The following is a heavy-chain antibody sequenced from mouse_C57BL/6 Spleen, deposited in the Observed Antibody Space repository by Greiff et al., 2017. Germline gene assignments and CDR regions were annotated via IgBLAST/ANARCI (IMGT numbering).Heavy chain of an antibody. V-gene: IGHV7-3*01. CDR1: GFTFTDYY. Sequence: EVQRVESGGGLVQPGGSLSLSCAASGFTFTDYYMSWVRQPPGKALEWLGFIRNKANGNTTAYSASVKGRFNIARDNSQSILYRQMNALGAEDSATYYCARLGAGDFDYWGQCTTLTVSS. D-gene: IGHD3-3*01. CDR2: IRNKANGNTT. CDR3: ARLGAGDFDY. J-gene: IGHJ2*01.